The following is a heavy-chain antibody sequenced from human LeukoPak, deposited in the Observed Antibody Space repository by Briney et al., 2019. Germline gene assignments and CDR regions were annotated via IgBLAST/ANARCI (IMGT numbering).Heavy chain of an antibody. CDR2: IYGDGSST. CDR3: ARGPMSTVVTQCFDF. V-gene: IGHV3-74*01. Sequence: GGFLRLSCAASGFTFSNYWMHWVRQAPGKGLVWVSRIYGDGSSTNYADSVKGRFTISRDDATNTLYLQMNSLRAEDTAVYYCARGPMSTVVTQCFDFWGQGTLVSVSS. CDR1: GFTFSNYW. D-gene: IGHD4-23*01. J-gene: IGHJ4*02.